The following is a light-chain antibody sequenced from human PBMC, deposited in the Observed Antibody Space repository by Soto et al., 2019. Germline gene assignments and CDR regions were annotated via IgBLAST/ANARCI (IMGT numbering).Light chain of an antibody. CDR2: GAS. Sequence: EIVLTQSPGTLSLSPGERATLSCRASQSVSSSYLAWYQQKPGQAPRPLIYGASSSAIGIPDRFSGSGSGTDFTLTISRQEPEDFAVYYCQQYGSSPWTFGQGTMVEIK. CDR3: QQYGSSPWT. V-gene: IGKV3-20*01. CDR1: QSVSSSY. J-gene: IGKJ1*01.